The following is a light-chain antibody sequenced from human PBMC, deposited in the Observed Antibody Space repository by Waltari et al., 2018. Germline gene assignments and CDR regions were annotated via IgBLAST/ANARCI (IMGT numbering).Light chain of an antibody. V-gene: IGLV1-40*01. CDR2: GSI. Sequence: QSLLTQPPSVSGAPGQRITISCTGSRSNIAAGYEVHWYQQFPGTPPKLLIFGSINRASGVPDRFSGSKSGTSASLAITGLQPEDEADYYCQSYDSSLTGFWVFGGGTKLTVV. CDR3: QSYDSSLTGFWV. CDR1: RSNIAAGYE. J-gene: IGLJ3*02.